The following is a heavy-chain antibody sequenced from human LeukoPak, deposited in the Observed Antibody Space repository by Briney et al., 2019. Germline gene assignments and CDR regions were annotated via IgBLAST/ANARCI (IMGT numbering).Heavy chain of an antibody. D-gene: IGHD1-26*01. J-gene: IGHJ6*03. CDR2: IYTSGST. Sequence: SETLSLTCTVSGGSISSSSYYWGWIRQPPGKGLEWIGSIYTSGSTNYNPSLKSRVTISVDTSKNQFSLKLSSVTAADTAVYYCAREGALRAVGYYYYYMDVWGKGTTVTVSS. CDR3: AREGALRAVGYYYYYMDV. CDR1: GGSISSSSYY. V-gene: IGHV4-39*07.